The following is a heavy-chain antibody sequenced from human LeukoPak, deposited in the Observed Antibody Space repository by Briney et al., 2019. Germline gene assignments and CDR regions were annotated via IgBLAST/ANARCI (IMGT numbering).Heavy chain of an antibody. CDR2: IIPIFGAA. CDR1: GGTFSSYG. V-gene: IGHV1-69*05. J-gene: IGHJ4*02. CDR3: ARDGSALRFLEWFY. Sequence: ASVKDSCKASGGTFSSYGISWVRQAPGQGLEWMGGIIPIFGAANYAQKFQGRVTITTDESTRTAYMELSSLRSDDTAVYYCARDGSALRFLEWFYWGQGTLVTVSS. D-gene: IGHD3-3*01.